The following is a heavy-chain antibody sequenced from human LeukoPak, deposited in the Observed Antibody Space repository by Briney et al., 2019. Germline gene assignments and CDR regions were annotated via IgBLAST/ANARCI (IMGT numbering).Heavy chain of an antibody. Sequence: SETLSLTCTVSGGSISISSYYWGWIRQPPGKGLEWIGSVYYSGTTSKKPSLKSRVTISVDMSKNHFSLRLSSVTAADTAVYYCARGTLYSGWSYYFDYWGQGTLVRVSS. D-gene: IGHD6-19*01. CDR1: GGSISISSYY. CDR2: VYYSGTT. CDR3: ARGTLYSGWSYYFDY. J-gene: IGHJ4*02. V-gene: IGHV4-39*07.